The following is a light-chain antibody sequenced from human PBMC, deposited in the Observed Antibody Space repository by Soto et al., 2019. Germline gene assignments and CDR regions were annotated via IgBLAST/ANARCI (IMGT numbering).Light chain of an antibody. CDR3: QQYNSYPT. V-gene: IGKV1-5*01. J-gene: IGKJ1*01. CDR1: QSISSW. CDR2: DAS. Sequence: DIQMTQSPSTLSASVGDRVTITCRASQSISSWLAWYQQKPGKAPKLLIYDASSLESGVPSRFSGSGSGTEFTLTISSLQPDDFVTYYCQQYNSYPTFGQGTKV.